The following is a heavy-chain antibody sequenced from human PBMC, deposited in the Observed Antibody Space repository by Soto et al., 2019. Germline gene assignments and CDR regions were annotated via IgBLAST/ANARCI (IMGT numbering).Heavy chain of an antibody. Sequence: QVQLHESGPGLVKPSQTLSLTCTVSGGSIISGDYYWSWIRQTPGKGLEWIGYIYYSGDTNYNPSLKSRVIISVDTSKNQFSLKLSSVTAADTAVYYSAREGALLYGGNSDYYYTMDVWGQGTTVTVSS. CDR2: IYYSGDT. CDR1: GGSIISGDYY. CDR3: AREGALLYGGNSDYYYTMDV. D-gene: IGHD4-17*01. J-gene: IGHJ6*02. V-gene: IGHV4-30-4*01.